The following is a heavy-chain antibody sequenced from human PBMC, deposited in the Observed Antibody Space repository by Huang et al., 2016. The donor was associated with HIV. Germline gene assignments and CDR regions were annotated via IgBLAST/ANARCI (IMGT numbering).Heavy chain of an antibody. J-gene: IGHJ4*02. V-gene: IGHV3-7*01. CDR2: IKADESEK. CDR3: AGPNDIFTV. Sequence: EVQLVESGGGLVQPGGSLRLSCAASGVNFSSYWMSWVRQAQGKGLEWVASIKADESEKYYVDSVKGRFAVSRDRAKNSVFLEMNSLSAEDTAVYYCAGPNDIFTVWGQGALVTVSS. CDR1: GVNFSSYW. D-gene: IGHD3-9*01.